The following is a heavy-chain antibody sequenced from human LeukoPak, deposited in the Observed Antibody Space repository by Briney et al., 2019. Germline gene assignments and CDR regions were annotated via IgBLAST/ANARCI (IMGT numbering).Heavy chain of an antibody. CDR2: INHSGST. J-gene: IGHJ4*02. D-gene: IGHD2-15*01. V-gene: IGHV4-34*01. Sequence: SETLSLTCAVYGGSFSGYYWSWTRQPPGKGLEWIGEINHSGSTNYNPSLKSRVTISVDTSKNQFSLKLSSVTAADTAVYYCARVMGVVATTAVDYWGQGTLVPVSS. CDR3: ARVMGVVATTAVDY. CDR1: GGSFSGYY.